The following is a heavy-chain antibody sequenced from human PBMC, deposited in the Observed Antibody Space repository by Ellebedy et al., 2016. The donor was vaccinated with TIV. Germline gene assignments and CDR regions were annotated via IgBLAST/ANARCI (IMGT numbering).Heavy chain of an antibody. V-gene: IGHV3-33*08. J-gene: IGHJ4*02. CDR1: GFTFASYG. D-gene: IGHD6-19*01. Sequence: LSLTCAASGFTFASYGMHWVRQAPGKGLEWVAVIWYDGSQIYYADSVRGRFTISRDNSKNTLYLQMNSLRAEDTAVYYCARDRSSGWYYFDYWGQGTLVTVSS. CDR2: IWYDGSQI. CDR3: ARDRSSGWYYFDY.